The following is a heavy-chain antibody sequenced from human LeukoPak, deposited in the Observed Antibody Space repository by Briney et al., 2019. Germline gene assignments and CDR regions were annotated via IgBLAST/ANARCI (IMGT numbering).Heavy chain of an antibody. CDR2: ISSSGSNI. CDR1: GFTFSSYE. Sequence: GGSLRLSCAASGFTFSSYEMNWVRQAPGKGLEWVSYISSSGSNIYYADSVKGRFTISRDNAKNSLYLQMNSLRAEDTAVYYCARVIASAYYFDYWGQGTLVTVSS. D-gene: IGHD2/OR15-2a*01. CDR3: ARVIASAYYFDY. J-gene: IGHJ4*02. V-gene: IGHV3-48*03.